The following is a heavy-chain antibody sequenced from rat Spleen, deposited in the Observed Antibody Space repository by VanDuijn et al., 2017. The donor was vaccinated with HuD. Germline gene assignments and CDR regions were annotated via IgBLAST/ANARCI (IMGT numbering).Heavy chain of an antibody. J-gene: IGHJ1*01. CDR1: GYSITSSYR. V-gene: IGHV3-3*01. CDR3: ARWDYYSPRWYFDF. Sequence: EVQLQESGPGLVKPSQSLSLTCSVTGYSITSSYRWNWIRKFPGNKLEWMGYINSAGSTNYNPSLKSRISITRDTSKNQFFLQVNSVTTEDSATYFCARWDYYSPRWYFDFRGPGTMVTVSS. CDR2: INSAGST. D-gene: IGHD1-1*01.